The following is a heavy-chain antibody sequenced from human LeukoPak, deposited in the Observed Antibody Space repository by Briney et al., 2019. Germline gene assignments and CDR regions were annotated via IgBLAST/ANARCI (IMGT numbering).Heavy chain of an antibody. D-gene: IGHD6-13*01. V-gene: IGHV4-4*07. Sequence: KPSETLSLTCTVSGGSISSYYWSWIRQPAGKGLEWIGRIYSTGSTNYNPSLKSRVTMSVDTSKNQFSLRLRSVTAADTAVYHCARQIASAGTAGFDFWGQGALVTVSS. CDR1: GGSISSYY. J-gene: IGHJ4*02. CDR2: IYSTGST. CDR3: ARQIASAGTAGFDF.